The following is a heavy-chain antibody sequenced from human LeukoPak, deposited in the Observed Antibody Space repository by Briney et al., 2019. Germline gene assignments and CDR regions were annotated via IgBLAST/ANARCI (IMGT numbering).Heavy chain of an antibody. CDR1: GFTVSSNY. D-gene: IGHD2-21*02. CDR3: AKDGRVTARIALSYFDY. CDR2: IYSGGST. Sequence: GGSLRLSCAASGFTVSSNYMSWVRQAPGKGLEWVSIIYSGGSTFYADSVKGRFTISRDNSKSTLFLQMNSLRAEDTAVYYCAKDGRVTARIALSYFDYWGQGNLVTVSS. J-gene: IGHJ4*02. V-gene: IGHV3-53*01.